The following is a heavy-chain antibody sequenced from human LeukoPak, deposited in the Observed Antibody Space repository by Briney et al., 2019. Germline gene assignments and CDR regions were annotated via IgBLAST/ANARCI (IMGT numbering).Heavy chain of an antibody. D-gene: IGHD3-16*01. CDR1: GYSFTSYW. CDR3: ARYPPGGDYYYYGMDV. CDR2: IYPGDSDT. Sequence: GESLKISFKGSGYSFTSYWIGWVRQMPGKGLEWMGIIYPGDSDTRYSPSFQGQVTISADKSISTAYLQWSSLKASDTAMYYCARYPPGGDYYYYGMDVWGQGTTVTVSS. J-gene: IGHJ6*02. V-gene: IGHV5-51*01.